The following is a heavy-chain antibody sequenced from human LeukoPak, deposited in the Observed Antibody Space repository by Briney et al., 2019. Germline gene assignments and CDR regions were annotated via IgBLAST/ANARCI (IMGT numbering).Heavy chain of an antibody. J-gene: IGHJ4*02. V-gene: IGHV3-30*02. D-gene: IGHD3-3*01. Sequence: GGSLRLSCAASGFIFSSYGMHWVRQAPGKGLEWVAFIRYDGSQKYYADSVKGRFTISRDNSKNTLHLQMNSLRAEDTAVYYCAREESYYDFWSGYRVGYYFDYWGQGTLVTVSS. CDR3: AREESYYDFWSGYRVGYYFDY. CDR2: IRYDGSQK. CDR1: GFIFSSYG.